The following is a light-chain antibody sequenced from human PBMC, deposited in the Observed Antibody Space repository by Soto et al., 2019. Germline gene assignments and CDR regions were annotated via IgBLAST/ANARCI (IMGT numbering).Light chain of an antibody. CDR3: QSYDTSLSGPVV. Sequence: QSVLTQPPSVSGAPGQRVTMSCTGSSSNIGAGCDVHWYQHLPGTAPKLLIYGNTNRPSGVPDRFSGSKSGTSASLAITGLQAEDEADYYCQSYDTSLSGPVVFGGGTKLTGL. CDR2: GNT. J-gene: IGLJ2*01. CDR1: SSNIGAGCD. V-gene: IGLV1-40*01.